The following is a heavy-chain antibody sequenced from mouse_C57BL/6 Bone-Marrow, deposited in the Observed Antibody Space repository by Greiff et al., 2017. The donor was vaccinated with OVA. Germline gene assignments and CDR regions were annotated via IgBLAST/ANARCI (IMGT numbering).Heavy chain of an antibody. CDR1: GYAFSSSW. V-gene: IGHV1-82*01. D-gene: IGHD2-3*01. CDR2: IYPGDGDT. CDR3: ARDGATRGY. J-gene: IGHJ2*01. Sequence: VKLMESGPELVKPGASVKISCKASGYAFSSSWMNWVKQRPGKGLEWIGRIYPGDGDTNYNGKFKGKATLTADKSSSTAYMQLSSLTSEDSAVYFCARDGATRGYWGQGTTLTVSS.